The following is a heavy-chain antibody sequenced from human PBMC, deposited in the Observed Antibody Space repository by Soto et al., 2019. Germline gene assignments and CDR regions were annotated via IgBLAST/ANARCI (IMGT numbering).Heavy chain of an antibody. J-gene: IGHJ6*02. D-gene: IGHD2-15*01. CDR1: GGSFSGYY. V-gene: IGHV4-34*01. CDR3: ARSRRTDIVVVVAGPDYYYYGRDV. Sequence: PSETLSLTCAVYGGSFSGYYWSWIRQPPGQGLEWIGEINHSGSTNYNPSLKSRVTISVDTSKNQFSLKLSSVTAADTAVYYCARSRRTDIVVVVAGPDYYYYGRDVWGQWTTVFVS. CDR2: INHSGST.